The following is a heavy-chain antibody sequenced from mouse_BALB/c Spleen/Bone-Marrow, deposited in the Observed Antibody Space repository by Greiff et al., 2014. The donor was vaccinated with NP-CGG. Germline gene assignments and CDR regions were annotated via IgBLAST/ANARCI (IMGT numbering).Heavy chain of an antibody. CDR3: ARVYLWYFDV. V-gene: IGHV2-9*02. J-gene: IGHJ1*01. CDR1: GFSLTSYG. Sequence: VQLVESGPGLVAPSQSLSITCTVSGFSLTSYGVHWVRQPPGKGLEWLGVIWAGGSTNYNSALMSRLNISKDNSKSQVFLKMNSLQTGDTAMYYCARVYLWYFDVWGAGTTVTVSS. D-gene: IGHD2-3*01. CDR2: IWAGGST.